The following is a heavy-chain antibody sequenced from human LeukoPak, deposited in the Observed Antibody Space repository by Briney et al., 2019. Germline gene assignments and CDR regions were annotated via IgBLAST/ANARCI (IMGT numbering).Heavy chain of an antibody. J-gene: IGHJ4*02. CDR3: ARVRRASRDGYNLGGFDY. V-gene: IGHV1-46*01. CDR2: INPSGGST. D-gene: IGHD5-24*01. CDR1: GYTFISYG. Sequence: ASVNVSCKASGYTFISYGISWVRQAPGQGLEWMGIINPSGGSTSYAQKFQGRVTMTRDMSTSTVYMELSSLRSEDTAVYYCARVRRASRDGYNLGGFDYWGQGTLVTVSS.